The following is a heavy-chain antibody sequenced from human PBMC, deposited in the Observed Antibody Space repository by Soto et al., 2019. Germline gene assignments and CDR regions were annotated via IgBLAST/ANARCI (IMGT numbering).Heavy chain of an antibody. Sequence: ASVKVSCKASGYTFTSYGISWVRQAPGQGLEWMGWISAYNGNTNYAQKLQGRVTMTTDTSTSTAYMELRSLRSDDTAVYYCARDLDCSGGSCPGLPASGGYWGQGTLVTVSS. CDR2: ISAYNGNT. J-gene: IGHJ4*02. CDR3: ARDLDCSGGSCPGLPASGGY. CDR1: GYTFTSYG. D-gene: IGHD2-15*01. V-gene: IGHV1-18*01.